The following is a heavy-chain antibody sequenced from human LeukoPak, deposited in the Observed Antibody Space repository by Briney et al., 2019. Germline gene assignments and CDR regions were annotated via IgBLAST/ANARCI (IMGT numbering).Heavy chain of an antibody. CDR3: AKGVGAAAGKFDY. Sequence: GGSLRLSCGASGFTFNNYAMSWVRQAPGKGLEWVPSIRGSGNDAYYADSVKGRFTISRDNSKNTLWLQMNSLRVEDTAVYYCAKGVGAAAGKFDYWGQGTLVTVSS. V-gene: IGHV3-23*01. CDR1: GFTFNNYA. J-gene: IGHJ4*02. D-gene: IGHD6-13*01. CDR2: IRGSGNDA.